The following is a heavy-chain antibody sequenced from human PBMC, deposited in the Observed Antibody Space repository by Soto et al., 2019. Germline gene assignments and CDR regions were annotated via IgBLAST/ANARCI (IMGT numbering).Heavy chain of an antibody. Sequence: LSLTCAVYGGSFSGYYWSWIRQPPGKGLEWIGEINHSGSTNYNPSLKSRVAISVDTSKNQFSLKLSSVTAADTAVYYCARAHRYYYDSSGYYYSSWFDYWGQGTLVTVSS. CDR2: INHSGST. V-gene: IGHV4-34*01. CDR3: ARAHRYYYDSSGYYYSSWFDY. J-gene: IGHJ4*02. D-gene: IGHD3-22*01. CDR1: GGSFSGYY.